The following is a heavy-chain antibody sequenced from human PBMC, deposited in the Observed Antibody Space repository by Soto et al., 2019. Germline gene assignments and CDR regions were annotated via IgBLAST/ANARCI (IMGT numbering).Heavy chain of an antibody. D-gene: IGHD3-10*01. Sequence: GGSLRLSCAASGFTFSSYAMSWVRQAPGKGLEWVSAISGSGGSTYYADSVRGRLTISRDNSKNTLYLQMNSLRAEDTAVYYCAKDRLLWFGELLYGNSNWFDPWGQGTLVTVSS. CDR1: GFTFSSYA. CDR3: AKDRLLWFGELLYGNSNWFDP. J-gene: IGHJ5*02. CDR2: ISGSGGST. V-gene: IGHV3-23*01.